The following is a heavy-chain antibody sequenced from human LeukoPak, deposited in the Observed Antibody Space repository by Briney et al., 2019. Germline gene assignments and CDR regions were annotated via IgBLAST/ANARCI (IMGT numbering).Heavy chain of an antibody. Sequence: SETLSLTCTVSGGSISSDYWSWIRQPPGKALEWIGYIYYSGSTNYNPSLKSRVTISIDTSKNQFSLKLSSVTAADTAVYYCARDHYYDSSGYTFRHWGQGTLVTVSS. D-gene: IGHD3-22*01. CDR1: GGSISSDY. J-gene: IGHJ1*01. CDR3: ARDHYYDSSGYTFRH. V-gene: IGHV4-59*01. CDR2: IYYSGST.